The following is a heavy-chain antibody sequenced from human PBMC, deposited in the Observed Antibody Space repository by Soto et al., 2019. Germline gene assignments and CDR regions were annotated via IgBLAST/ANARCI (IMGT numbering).Heavy chain of an antibody. V-gene: IGHV4-59*08. Sequence: QVQLQESGPGLVKPSATLSLTCTVSGGSISSYYWSWIRQPPGKGLEWIGYIYYSGSTNYNPSLKSTVNISVDTFKNQFALKLSSVTAADTAVYYWASRYGSCFDYWGQGTLVTVSS. J-gene: IGHJ4*02. D-gene: IGHD5-18*01. CDR2: IYYSGST. CDR1: GGSISSYY. CDR3: ASRYGSCFDY.